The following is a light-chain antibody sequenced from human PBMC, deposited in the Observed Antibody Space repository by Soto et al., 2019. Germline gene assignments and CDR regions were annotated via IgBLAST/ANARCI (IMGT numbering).Light chain of an antibody. CDR1: QSLLHSNGYNY. CDR2: LGS. J-gene: IGKJ1*01. CDR3: MQALQTPPT. V-gene: IGKV2-28*01. Sequence: PLSLPVTPGEPASISCRSSQSLLHSNGYNYLDWYLQKPGQSPQLLIYLGSNRASGVPDRFSGSGSGTDFTLKISRVEAEDVGVYYCMQALQTPPTFGQGTKVDIK.